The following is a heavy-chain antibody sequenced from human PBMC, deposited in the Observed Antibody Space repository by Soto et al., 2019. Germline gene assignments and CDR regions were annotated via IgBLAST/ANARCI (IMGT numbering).Heavy chain of an antibody. V-gene: IGHV4-31*03. CDR1: GGSISGGGYY. CDR3: AKDPLYGWFDP. J-gene: IGHJ5*02. Sequence: PSETLSLTCTVSGGSISGGGYYWSWIRQHPGKGLEWIGFISDSGSTYYNPSLKSRVTISVDMSRNQFSLNLNSVTAADTAVYYCAKDPLYGWFDPWGQGTLVTVSS. CDR2: ISDSGST. D-gene: IGHD2-2*02.